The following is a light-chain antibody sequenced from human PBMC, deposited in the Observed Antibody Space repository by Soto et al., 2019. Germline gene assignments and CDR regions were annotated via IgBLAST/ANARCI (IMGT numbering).Light chain of an antibody. CDR1: SGHSNYD. CDR3: QTWGTYVV. Sequence: QLVLTQSPSASASLGASVKLTCTLSSGHSNYDIAWHQQQPEKGPRFLMRLNSNGRHSKGDGVPDRFSGSSSGAERYLTISSLQSEDEGDYYCQTWGTYVVFGGGTQLTVL. V-gene: IGLV4-69*01. J-gene: IGLJ2*01. CDR2: LNSNGRH.